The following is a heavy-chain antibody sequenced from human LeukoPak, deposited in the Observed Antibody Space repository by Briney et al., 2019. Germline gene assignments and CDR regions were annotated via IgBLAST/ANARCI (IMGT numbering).Heavy chain of an antibody. CDR3: AKVRNSGWSPSGFDY. V-gene: IGHV3-23*01. CDR2: ISGGGGNT. CDR1: GFTFSSYA. Sequence: GGSLRLSCAASGFTFSSYAMNWVRQAPGKGLEWVSAISGGGGNTYYADSVKGRFTISRDNSKNTLYLQMNSLRVADTAVYYCAKVRNSGWSPSGFDYWGQGTLVTVSS. D-gene: IGHD6-19*01. J-gene: IGHJ4*02.